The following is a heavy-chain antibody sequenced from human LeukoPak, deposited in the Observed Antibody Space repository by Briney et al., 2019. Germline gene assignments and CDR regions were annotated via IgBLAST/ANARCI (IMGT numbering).Heavy chain of an antibody. V-gene: IGHV4-38-2*02. D-gene: IGHD3-9*01. CDR2: IYHSGIT. Sequence: SETLSLTCTVYGYSIRSGFYWGWIRQPPGKGLEWIGNIYHSGITYYTPSLKSRVTISVDTSKNQFYLKLSSVTAADTAVYYCARAVGSFDWLPLFDYWGQGTLVTVSS. J-gene: IGHJ4*02. CDR1: GYSIRSGFY. CDR3: ARAVGSFDWLPLFDY.